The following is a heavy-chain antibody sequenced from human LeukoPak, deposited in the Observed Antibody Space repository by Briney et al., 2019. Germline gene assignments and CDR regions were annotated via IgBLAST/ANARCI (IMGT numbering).Heavy chain of an antibody. D-gene: IGHD5-24*01. CDR2: VRKVGTT. CDR3: AREGEKGDGYNHGFDY. CDR1: GFTFSSYS. J-gene: IGHJ4*02. Sequence: LSGGSLRLSCAASGFTFSSYSMNWVRQAPGKGLEWVAVVRKVGTTVYIDSVKGRFTISRDTSKNTLNLQMNSLRAEDTAVYYCAREGEKGDGYNHGFDYWGQGTLVTVSS. V-gene: IGHV3-53*01.